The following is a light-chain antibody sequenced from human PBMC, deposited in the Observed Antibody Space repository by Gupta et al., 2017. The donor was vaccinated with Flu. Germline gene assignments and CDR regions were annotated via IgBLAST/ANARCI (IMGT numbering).Light chain of an antibody. CDR1: TGAIASNF. V-gene: IGLV6-57*03. CDR2: END. CDR3: QSYDRSNWV. J-gene: IGLJ3*02. Sequence: NFMLTQPHSVSESPGETVTISCTRSTGAIASNFVQWYQQRPGSAPTTVIFENDQAPSGVPDRFSGSIDSSSNSASLTISGLRTEDEADYHCQSYDRSNWVFGGGTKLTVL.